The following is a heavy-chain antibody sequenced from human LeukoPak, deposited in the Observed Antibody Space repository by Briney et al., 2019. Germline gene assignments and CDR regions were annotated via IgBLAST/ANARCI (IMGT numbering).Heavy chain of an antibody. J-gene: IGHJ4*02. CDR3: ASGVAADY. V-gene: IGHV4-4*07. Sequence: PSETLSLICTVSGGSINSFYWTWIRQPAGKGLEWIGSIYYSGSTYYNPSLRSRVTISLHTSNIQFSLKLNSVTAADTAVYYCASGVAADYWGQGTLVTVSS. CDR2: IYYSGST. CDR1: GGSINSFY. D-gene: IGHD3-10*01.